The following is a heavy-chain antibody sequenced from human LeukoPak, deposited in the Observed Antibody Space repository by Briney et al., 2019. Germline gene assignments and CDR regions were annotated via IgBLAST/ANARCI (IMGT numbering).Heavy chain of an antibody. CDR3: AKSLPRGYIYGSDY. Sequence: GGSLRLSCAASGFTFTGYSMNWVRQAPGKGLKWVSTISGSGGSTDYADSVKGRFTISRDNSKDTLYLQMNSLGAEDTAVYYCAKSLPRGYIYGSDYWGQGTLVTVS. CDR2: ISGSGGST. V-gene: IGHV3-23*01. J-gene: IGHJ4*02. CDR1: GFTFTGYS. D-gene: IGHD5-18*01.